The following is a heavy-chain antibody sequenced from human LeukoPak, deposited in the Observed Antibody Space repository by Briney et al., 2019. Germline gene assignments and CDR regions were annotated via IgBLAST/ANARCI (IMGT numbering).Heavy chain of an antibody. CDR1: GFTFSSYS. CDR2: ISSSSSTI. CDR3: ARFRSGSYFDY. J-gene: IGHJ4*02. V-gene: IGHV3-48*01. D-gene: IGHD1-26*01. Sequence: GGSPRLSCAASGFTFSSYSMNWFRQAPGKGLEWVSYISSSSSTIYYADSVKGRFTISRDNAKNSLYLQMNSLRAEDTAVYYCARFRSGSYFDYWGQGTLVTVSS.